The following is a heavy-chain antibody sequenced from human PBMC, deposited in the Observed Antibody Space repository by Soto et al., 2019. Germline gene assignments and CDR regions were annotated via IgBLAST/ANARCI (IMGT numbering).Heavy chain of an antibody. CDR3: ARARLSNGDPHIYFFYGLDV. D-gene: IGHD3-10*01. CDR1: GDMFRNSA. Sequence: QVQLVQSGAEVKRPGSSVKVSCKASGDMFRNSAFTWVRQAPGQGLAWMGVIIPLFRKTDVAQKFQGRVKLTADESTSSLYMEVASLTSEDTAVSYCARARLSNGDPHIYFFYGLDVWGQGTTITVSS. CDR2: IIPLFRKT. J-gene: IGHJ6*02. V-gene: IGHV1-69*01.